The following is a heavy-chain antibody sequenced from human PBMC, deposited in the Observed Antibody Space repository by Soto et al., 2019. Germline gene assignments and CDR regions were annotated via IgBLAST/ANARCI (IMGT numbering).Heavy chain of an antibody. CDR1: GYTFTGYY. V-gene: IGHV1-2*04. D-gene: IGHD3-9*01. CDR2: INPNSGGT. J-gene: IGHJ4*02. CDR3: ARSSGIRYFDWLLGPPDY. Sequence: ASVKVSCKASGYTFTGYYMHWVRQAPGQGLEWMGWINPNSGGTNYAQKFQGWVTMTRDTSISTAYMELSRLRSDDTAVYYCARSSGIRYFDWLLGPPDYWGQGTLVTVSS.